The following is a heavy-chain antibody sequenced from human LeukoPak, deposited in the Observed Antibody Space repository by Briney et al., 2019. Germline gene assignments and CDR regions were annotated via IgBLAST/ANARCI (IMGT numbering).Heavy chain of an antibody. CDR3: AHSPSDSYKNGGRWYFDL. Sequence: SGPTLVNPTQTLTLTCTFSGLSLTTGGVGVGWIRQPPGKALERLALIYWDGDQRYSPSLKDRLTVTKDTSKNQVFLYMANMDPVDTATYFCAHSPSDSYKNGGRWYFDLWGRGTLVIVSS. D-gene: IGHD5-24*01. V-gene: IGHV2-5*02. J-gene: IGHJ2*01. CDR1: GLSLTTGGVG. CDR2: IYWDGDQ.